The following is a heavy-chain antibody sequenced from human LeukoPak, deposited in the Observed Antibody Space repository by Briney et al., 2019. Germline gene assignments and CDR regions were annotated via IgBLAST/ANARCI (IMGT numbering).Heavy chain of an antibody. CDR1: GFTFNTYA. J-gene: IGHJ4*02. Sequence: PGGSLRLSCTASGFTFNTYAMSWVRQAPGKGLEWVSGISGGGDSTYYADSVRGRFTISRDNSKKTLHLQMNSLRAEDTAVYYCAKGDYYNSGSYNYWGQGTLVTVSS. CDR3: AKGDYYNSGSYNY. CDR2: ISGGGDST. V-gene: IGHV3-23*01. D-gene: IGHD3-10*01.